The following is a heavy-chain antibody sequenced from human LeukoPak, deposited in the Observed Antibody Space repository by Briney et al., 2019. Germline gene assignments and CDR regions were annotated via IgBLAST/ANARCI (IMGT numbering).Heavy chain of an antibody. J-gene: IGHJ4*02. CDR2: IYYSGST. D-gene: IGHD3-10*01. Sequence: SQTLSLTCTVSGSSISSGDYYWSWIRQPPGKGLEWLGYIYYSGSTYYNPSLKSRVTISVDTSKNQFSLKLSSVTAADTAVYYCARAWDYYGSGSYYNDYWGQGTLVTVSS. CDR3: ARAWDYYGSGSYYNDY. CDR1: GSSISSGDYY. V-gene: IGHV4-30-4*01.